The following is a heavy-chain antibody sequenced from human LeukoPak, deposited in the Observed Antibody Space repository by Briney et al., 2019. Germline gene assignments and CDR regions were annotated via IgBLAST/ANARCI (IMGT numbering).Heavy chain of an antibody. D-gene: IGHD2-15*01. J-gene: IGHJ5*02. CDR2: IYTSGST. CDR1: GGSISSSSYY. V-gene: IGHV4-61*02. Sequence: SETLSLTCTVSGGSISSSSYYWGWIRQPAGKGLEWIGRIYTSGSTNYNPSLKSRVTMSVDTSKNQFSLKLSSVTAADTAVYYCARGPLGYCSGGSCYWFDPWGQGTLVTVSS. CDR3: ARGPLGYCSGGSCYWFDP.